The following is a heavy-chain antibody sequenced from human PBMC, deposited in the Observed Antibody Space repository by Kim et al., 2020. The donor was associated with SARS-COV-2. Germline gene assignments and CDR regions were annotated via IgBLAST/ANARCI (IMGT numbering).Heavy chain of an antibody. CDR1: GFTFSSYS. J-gene: IGHJ6*02. V-gene: IGHV3-48*04. CDR2: ISSSSSTI. CDR3: ARATGRYCSSTSCRPYYYYYYGMDV. Sequence: GGSLRLSCAASGFTFSSYSMNWVRQAPGKGLEWVSYISSSSSTIYYADSVKGRFTISRDNAKNSLYLQMNSLRAEDTAVYYCARATGRYCSSTSCRPYYYYYYGMDVWGPGTTVTVSS. D-gene: IGHD2-2*01.